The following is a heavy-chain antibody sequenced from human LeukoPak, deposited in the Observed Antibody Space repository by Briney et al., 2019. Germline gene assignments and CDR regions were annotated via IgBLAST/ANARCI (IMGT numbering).Heavy chain of an antibody. D-gene: IGHD3-10*01. CDR3: AAGEAGFDY. Sequence: SETLSLTCTVSGGSISSSSYYWGWIRQPPGKGLEWIGSIYFSGSTYYNPSLKSRVTISVDTSKNQLSLKLSSVTAADTAVYYCAAGEAGFDYWGQGTLVTVSS. CDR1: GGSISSSSYY. V-gene: IGHV4-39*01. CDR2: IYFSGST. J-gene: IGHJ4*02.